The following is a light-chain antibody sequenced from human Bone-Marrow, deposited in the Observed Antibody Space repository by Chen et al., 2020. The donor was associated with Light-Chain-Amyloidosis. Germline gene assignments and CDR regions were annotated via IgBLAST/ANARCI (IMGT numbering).Light chain of an antibody. Sequence: QSVLTQPPSVSAAPGQTVTISCSGSNSNIGINYVSWYQPLPGTSPKLLIYENNQRPSEIPDRFSGSKSGTSATLGVAGLQTGDEADYYCATWDSSLTVWMFGGGTKLTVL. CDR3: ATWDSSLTVWM. J-gene: IGLJ3*02. V-gene: IGLV1-51*02. CDR1: NSNIGINY. CDR2: ENN.